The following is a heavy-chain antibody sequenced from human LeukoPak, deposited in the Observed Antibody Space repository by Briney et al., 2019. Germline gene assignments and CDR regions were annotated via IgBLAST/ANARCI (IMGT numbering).Heavy chain of an antibody. CDR3: AKGVNILTEKPT. V-gene: IGHV3-53*01. D-gene: IGHD3-9*01. J-gene: IGHJ5*02. CDR2: IYSGDST. CDR1: GFTVSSNY. Sequence: GGSLRLSCAASGFTVSSNYMSWVRQAPGKGLEWVSVIYSGDSTYYADSVKGPFTISRDNSKNTLYLQMNSLRAEDTAVYYCAKGVNILTEKPTWGQGTLVTVSS.